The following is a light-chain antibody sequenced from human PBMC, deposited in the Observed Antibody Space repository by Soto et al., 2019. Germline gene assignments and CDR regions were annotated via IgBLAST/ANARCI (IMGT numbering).Light chain of an antibody. CDR3: QKYNSAPCT. V-gene: IGKV1-39*01. CDR2: AAS. J-gene: IGKJ5*01. Sequence: DIQMTQSPSSLSASVGDRVTIPCRASQRITNSLNWYQQKPRRAPNLLIYAASSLQRGAPSRFSGSGSGTDFTLTISSLQPEDVATYYCQKYNSAPCTFGQGTRLEIK. CDR1: QRITNS.